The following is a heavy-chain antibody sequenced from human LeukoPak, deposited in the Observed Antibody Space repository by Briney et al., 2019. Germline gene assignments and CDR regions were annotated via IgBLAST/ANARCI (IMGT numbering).Heavy chain of an antibody. CDR2: INSDGSST. D-gene: IGHD6-6*01. J-gene: IGHJ4*02. V-gene: IGHV3-74*01. CDR1: GFTFSSYW. CDR3: ARGMYSSSSGFDY. Sequence: GGSLRLSCAAYGFTFSSYWMHWVRQAPGKGLVWLSRINSDGSSTSYADSVKGRFTISRDNAKNTLYLQMNSLRAEDTAVYYCARGMYSSSSGFDYWGQGTLVTVSS.